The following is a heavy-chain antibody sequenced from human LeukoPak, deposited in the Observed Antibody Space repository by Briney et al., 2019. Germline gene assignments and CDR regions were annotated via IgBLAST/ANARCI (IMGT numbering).Heavy chain of an antibody. CDR1: GYKFTSFW. V-gene: IGHV5-10-1*01. J-gene: IGHJ4*02. Sequence: GESLKISCKSSGYKFTSFWIGWVRQMPGKGLEWMGRIDPSDSYTNYSPSFQGHVTISADKSISTAYLQWSSLKASDTAMYYCARHSRNLVDYWGQGTLVTVSS. CDR2: IDPSDSYT. D-gene: IGHD1-14*01. CDR3: ARHSRNLVDY.